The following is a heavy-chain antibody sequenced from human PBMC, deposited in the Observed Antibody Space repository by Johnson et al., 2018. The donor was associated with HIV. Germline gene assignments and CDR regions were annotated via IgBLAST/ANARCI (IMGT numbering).Heavy chain of an antibody. J-gene: IGHJ3*02. CDR1: GFTFSRFA. CDR3: AKPHQYDSSGYWSGRDASDI. CDR2: ISFDGTTK. Sequence: VQLVESGGGVVQPGRSLRLSCVASGFTFSRFAMHWVRQAPGKGLEWVTLISFDGTTKYYVDSVKGRFTISRDNSMNTLYLQMNSLTPEDTAVYYCAKPHQYDSSGYWSGRDASDIWGQGTMVTVSS. V-gene: IGHV3-30*18. D-gene: IGHD3-22*01.